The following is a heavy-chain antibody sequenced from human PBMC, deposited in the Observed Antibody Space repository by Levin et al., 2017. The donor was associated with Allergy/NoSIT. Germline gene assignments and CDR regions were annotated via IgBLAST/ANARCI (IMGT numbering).Heavy chain of an antibody. V-gene: IGHV1-2*06. D-gene: IGHD2-2*01. Sequence: ASVKVSCKASGYTFTVYDMLWVRQAPGQGLEWMGRINPNSGGTNYAQKFQGRVTMTRDTSISTAYMELSRLRSDDTAVWYCARCRKYQLGKGDSRWFDPWGQGILVTVSS. CDR3: ARCRKYQLGKGDSRWFDP. CDR2: INPNSGGT. CDR1: GYTFTVYD. J-gene: IGHJ5*02.